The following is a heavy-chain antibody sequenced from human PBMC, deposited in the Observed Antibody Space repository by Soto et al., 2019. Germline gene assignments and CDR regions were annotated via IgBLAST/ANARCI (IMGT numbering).Heavy chain of an antibody. J-gene: IGHJ6*02. CDR3: AKASGSSILYYYYGMDV. V-gene: IGHV3-23*01. Sequence: GGSLRLSCAGSGFTFSSSAMSWVRQASGKGLEWVSVIDDSGDITYYTDSVKGRFTISRDNSKNTLYLEMNSLRAEDTAVYYCAKASGSSILYYYYGMDVWGQGTTVTVSS. CDR2: IDDSGDIT. D-gene: IGHD1-26*01. CDR1: GFTFSSSA.